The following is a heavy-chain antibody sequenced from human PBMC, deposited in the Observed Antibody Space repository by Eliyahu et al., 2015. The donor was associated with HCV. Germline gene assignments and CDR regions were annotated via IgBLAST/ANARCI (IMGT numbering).Heavy chain of an antibody. Sequence: QVQLVESGGGVVQPGRSLRLSCAASGFTFSSYGMHWVRQAPGKGLGWVAVIWYDGSNKYYADSVKGRFTISRDNSKNTLYLQMNSLRAEDTAVYYCARDSGVADYWGQGTLVTVSS. CDR3: ARDSGVADY. CDR2: IWYDGSNK. CDR1: GFTFSSYG. J-gene: IGHJ4*02. V-gene: IGHV3-33*01. D-gene: IGHD1-26*01.